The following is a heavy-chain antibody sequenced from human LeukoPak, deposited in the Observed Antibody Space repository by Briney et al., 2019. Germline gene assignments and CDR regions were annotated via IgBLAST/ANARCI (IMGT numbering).Heavy chain of an antibody. CDR3: AREIGTVTSYYFDY. D-gene: IGHD4-17*01. CDR1: GFTFSQYW. Sequence: PGGSLRLSCAASGFTFSQYWMSWVRQAPGKGLEWVAVISYDGSNKYYADSVKGRFTISRDNSKNTLYLQMNSLRAEDTAVYYCAREIGTVTSYYFDYWGQGTLVTVSS. J-gene: IGHJ4*02. V-gene: IGHV3-30-3*01. CDR2: ISYDGSNK.